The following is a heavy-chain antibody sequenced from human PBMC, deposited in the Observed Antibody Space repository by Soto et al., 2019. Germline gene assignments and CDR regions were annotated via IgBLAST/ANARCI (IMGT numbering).Heavy chain of an antibody. D-gene: IGHD7-27*01. V-gene: IGHV2-5*02. CDR2: IYWDDDK. J-gene: IGHJ4*02. Sequence: QITLKESGPTLVKPTQTLTLTCTFSGFSLSTSGVGVGWIRQPPGKALEWLALIYWDDDKRYSPSLKSRLTSPKDTSKNQGVLTLTNMDPVDTATYYCAHSLIPNWGSRGAFDYWGQGTLVTVSS. CDR3: AHSLIPNWGSRGAFDY. CDR1: GFSLSTSGVG.